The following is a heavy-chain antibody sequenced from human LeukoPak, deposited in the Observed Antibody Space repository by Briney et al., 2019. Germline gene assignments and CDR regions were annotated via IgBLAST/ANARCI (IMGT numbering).Heavy chain of an antibody. CDR3: ARDLYDILTGVFGFDY. V-gene: IGHV3-21*01. J-gene: IGHJ4*02. CDR2: ISSSSSYI. CDR1: GFTFSSYS. Sequence: GGSLRLSCAASGFTFSSYSMNWVRQAPGKGLEWVSSISSSSSYIYYADSVKGRFTISRDNAKNSLYLQMNSLRAEDTAVYYCARDLYDILTGVFGFDYWGQGTLVTVSS. D-gene: IGHD3-9*01.